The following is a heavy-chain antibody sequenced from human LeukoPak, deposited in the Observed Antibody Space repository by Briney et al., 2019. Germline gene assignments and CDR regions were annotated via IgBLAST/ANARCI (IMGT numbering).Heavy chain of an antibody. CDR3: AKADCSGDCYGIDY. V-gene: IGHV3-23*01. D-gene: IGHD2-21*02. Sequence: PGGSLRLSCAASGFTFTSYAMNWVRQAPGQGLEWVSTISGGGGNSYYADSVKGRFTISRDNSKNMLYLQMNSLRVDDTAVYYCAKADCSGDCYGIDYWGQGTLVPVSS. CDR2: ISGGGGNS. J-gene: IGHJ4*02. CDR1: GFTFTSYA.